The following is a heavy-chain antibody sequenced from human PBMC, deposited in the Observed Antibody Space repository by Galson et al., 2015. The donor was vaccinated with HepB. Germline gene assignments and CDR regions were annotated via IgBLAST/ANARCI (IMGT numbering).Heavy chain of an antibody. V-gene: IGHV3-21*01. CDR1: GFTFSSYS. Sequence: SLRLSCAASGFTFSSYSMNWVRQAPGKGLEWVSSISSSSSYIYYADSVKGRFTISRDNAKNSLYLQMNSLRAEDTAVYYCASGSPGDAFDIWGQGTMVTVSS. CDR3: ASGSPGDAFDI. D-gene: IGHD3-10*01. CDR2: ISSSSSYI. J-gene: IGHJ3*02.